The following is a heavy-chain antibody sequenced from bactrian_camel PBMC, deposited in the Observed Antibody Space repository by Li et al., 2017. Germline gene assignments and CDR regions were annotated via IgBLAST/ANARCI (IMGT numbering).Heavy chain of an antibody. CDR3: SALRLDGPGTCWDRLSTVENTY. Sequence: QLVESGGGSVPPGGSVRLSCAASGNTYNLNCLGWFRQAPGMEREQVAVFIYTFGRTTRYAVSVKGRFTISQDKASNTVYLQMNSLKPEDTGMYYCSALRLDGPGTCWDRLSTVENTYSGQGTQVTVS. D-gene: IGHD4*01. J-gene: IGHJ4*01. CDR1: GNTYNLNC. CDR2: FIYTFGRTT. V-gene: IGHV3S53*01.